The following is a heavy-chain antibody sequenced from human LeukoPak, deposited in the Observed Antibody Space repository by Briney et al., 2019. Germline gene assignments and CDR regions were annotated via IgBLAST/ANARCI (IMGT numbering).Heavy chain of an antibody. D-gene: IGHD6-19*01. CDR1: GFTFSSYA. CDR3: AKEGGETQQWLVSFDY. Sequence: AGVSLRLSCAASGFTFSSYAMSWVRQAPGKGREWVSAISGSGGSTYYAEYVTGRFTISRDNSKNTLYLQMNSLRVADTAVYYCAKEGGETQQWLVSFDYWGQGTLVTVSS. V-gene: IGHV3-23*01. CDR2: ISGSGGST. J-gene: IGHJ4*02.